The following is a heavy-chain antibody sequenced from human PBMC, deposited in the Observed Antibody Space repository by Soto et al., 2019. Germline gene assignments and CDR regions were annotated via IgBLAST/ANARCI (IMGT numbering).Heavy chain of an antibody. J-gene: IGHJ4*02. CDR2: VNPKSGGT. D-gene: IGHD3-16*01. CDR3: ARSGEGWQQLGN. CDR1: GYTFTAYY. Sequence: QVRLVQSGAEVREPGASVKVSCKTSGYTFTAYYIHWVRQAPGQGLERMGWVNPKSGGTEYSRKFRGRVTIPSDTSSSTAYMGVGRLTSDDTAVYYFARSGEGWQQLGNWCQGNLVTFSS. V-gene: IGHV1-2*02.